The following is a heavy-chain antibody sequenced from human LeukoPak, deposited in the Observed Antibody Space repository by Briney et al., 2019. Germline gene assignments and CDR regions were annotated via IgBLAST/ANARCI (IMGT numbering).Heavy chain of an antibody. D-gene: IGHD2-2*01. CDR1: GASITNYY. Sequence: PSETLSLTCSVSGASITNYYWSWIRQPPGKGLEWLGYIYYTGSTKYNPSLRSRVTIAVDTAKKQFSLRLRSVTSADTAVYYCASSHMLQYCSRTNCGREFDTWGQGTLVTVSS. CDR3: ASSHMLQYCSRTNCGREFDT. CDR2: IYYTGST. J-gene: IGHJ5*02. V-gene: IGHV4-59*01.